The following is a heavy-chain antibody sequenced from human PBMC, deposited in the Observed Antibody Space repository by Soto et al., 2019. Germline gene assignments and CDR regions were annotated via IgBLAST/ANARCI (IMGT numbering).Heavy chain of an antibody. CDR3: ARGRGALTVVSNWFDP. J-gene: IGHJ5*02. Sequence: GGSLRLSCVAFGFNFEDYAMHWIRQAPGKGLEWVSGINWNSGITGYADSVKGRFAISRDNANNSLHLEMSSLKTEDTALYYCARGRGALTVVSNWFDPWGQGTLVTVSS. CDR2: INWNSGIT. V-gene: IGHV3-9*01. D-gene: IGHD2-15*01. CDR1: GFNFEDYA.